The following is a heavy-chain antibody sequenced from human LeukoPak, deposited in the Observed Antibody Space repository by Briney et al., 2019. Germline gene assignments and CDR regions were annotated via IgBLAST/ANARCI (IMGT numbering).Heavy chain of an antibody. Sequence: GGSLRLSCAASGYTFSNYAMSWARQAPGKGLEWVSAISGSGGSTYYADSVKGRFTISRDNSENTLYLQMNSLRAEDTAVYYSTQGTIWIHFNYWGQGTLVTVSS. D-gene: IGHD5-18*01. CDR3: TQGTIWIHFNY. V-gene: IGHV3-23*01. CDR1: GYTFSNYA. CDR2: ISGSGGST. J-gene: IGHJ4*02.